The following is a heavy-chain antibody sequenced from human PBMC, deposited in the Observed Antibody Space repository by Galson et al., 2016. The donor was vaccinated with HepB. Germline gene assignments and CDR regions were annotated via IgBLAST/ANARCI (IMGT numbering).Heavy chain of an antibody. CDR2: ISYDGNKK. Sequence: SLRLSCAASGFIFSTYGMHWVRQAPGKGLEWVAVISYDGNKKYYAESVIGRATISRDNSKNTVFLRVNSLRGEDTAVYYCAKPYGYSYGSYAFDIWGQGTMVTVSS. CDR1: GFIFSTYG. J-gene: IGHJ3*02. V-gene: IGHV3-30*18. D-gene: IGHD5-18*01. CDR3: AKPYGYSYGSYAFDI.